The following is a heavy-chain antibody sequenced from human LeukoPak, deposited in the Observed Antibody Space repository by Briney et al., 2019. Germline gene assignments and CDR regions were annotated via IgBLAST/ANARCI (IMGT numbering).Heavy chain of an antibody. D-gene: IGHD2-15*01. J-gene: IGHJ4*02. V-gene: IGHV3-23*01. Sequence: GGSLRLSCAASGFTFSSYAMSWVRQAPGKGLEWASGISGSGGSTYYGDSVKGRFTISRDNSQNTLYLQMNSLKAEDTAVYYCAKRFCSSGGCSDFDYWGQGTLVTVSS. CDR3: AKRFCSSGGCSDFDY. CDR1: GFTFSSYA. CDR2: ISGSGGST.